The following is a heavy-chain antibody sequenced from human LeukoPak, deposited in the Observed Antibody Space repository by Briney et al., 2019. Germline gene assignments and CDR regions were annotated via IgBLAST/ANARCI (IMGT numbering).Heavy chain of an antibody. V-gene: IGHV4-59*01. Sequence: SETLSLTCTVSGGSISRYYWSWLRQPPGKGLEWIGYIYYSGSTNYNPSLKSRVTISVDTPKNQYYLKLSRVTAADSAVYYCAREKEATFAYWGQGTLVTVSS. CDR1: GGSISRYY. J-gene: IGHJ4*02. D-gene: IGHD5-12*01. CDR2: IYYSGST. CDR3: AREKEATFAY.